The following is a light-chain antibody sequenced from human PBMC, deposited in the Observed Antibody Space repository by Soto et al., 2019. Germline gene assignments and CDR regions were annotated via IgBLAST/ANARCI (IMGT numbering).Light chain of an antibody. J-gene: IGKJ2*01. V-gene: IGKV1-5*03. CDR3: QQYRTYPYI. CDR1: QSINRW. CDR2: KAS. Sequence: DIPITQSPATLSASVGDRVTITCRASQSINRWLAWYQQKPGKAPRLLIYKASTLESGVPSRFSGGGIGTELSISISSLKPDDFETDECQQYRTYPYIFGQGTKVDIK.